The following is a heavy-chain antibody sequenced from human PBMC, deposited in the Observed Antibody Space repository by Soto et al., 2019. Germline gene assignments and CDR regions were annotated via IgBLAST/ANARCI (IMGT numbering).Heavy chain of an antibody. V-gene: IGHV3-33*01. Sequence: QVQLVESGGGVVQPGRSLRLSCAASGFTFSSYGMHWVRQAPGKGLEWVAVIWYDGSNKYYADSVKGRFTISRDNSKNTLYLQMNRLRAEYTAVYYGARGSEFDIVTGYPNSYYYGRDVWGQGTTVTVSS. D-gene: IGHD3-9*01. CDR2: IWYDGSNK. J-gene: IGHJ6*02. CDR1: GFTFSSYG. CDR3: ARGSEFDIVTGYPNSYYYGRDV.